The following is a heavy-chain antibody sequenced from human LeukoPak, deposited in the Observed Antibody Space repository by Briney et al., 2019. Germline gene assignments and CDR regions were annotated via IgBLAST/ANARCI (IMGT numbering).Heavy chain of an antibody. V-gene: IGHV3-33*03. J-gene: IGHJ4*02. Sequence: GGSLRLSCAASGFTFSSYGMHWVRQAPGKGLEWVAVIWYDGSNKYYADSVKGRFTISRDKSKNTLYLQMNSLRAEDTAVYYCAKDGARDGYNYPDYWGQGTLVTVSS. CDR3: AKDGARDGYNYPDY. CDR2: IWYDGSNK. CDR1: GFTFSSYG. D-gene: IGHD5-24*01.